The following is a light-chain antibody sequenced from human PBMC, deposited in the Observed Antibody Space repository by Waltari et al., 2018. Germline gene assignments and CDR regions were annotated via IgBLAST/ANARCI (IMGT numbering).Light chain of an antibody. J-gene: IGKJ1*01. CDR1: QSVSRF. CDR3: QKYDRLPAT. CDR2: GAS. V-gene: IGKV3-20*01. Sequence: ELVLTHSPGTLSLSPGERGTLSCRASQSVSRFLAWYQQKPGQAPRLLIYGASTRATGIPDRLSGSGSGTDFSLTISRREPEDFAVYYCQKYDRLPATFGQGTKVEIK.